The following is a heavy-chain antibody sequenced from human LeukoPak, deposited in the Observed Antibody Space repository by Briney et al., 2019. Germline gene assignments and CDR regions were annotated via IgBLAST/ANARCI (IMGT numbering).Heavy chain of an antibody. D-gene: IGHD3-16*02. J-gene: IGHJ3*02. CDR1: GGSISRSNYN. CDR3: ARSIADAFDI. CDR2: IYTSGST. Sequence: SETLSLTCTVSGGSISRSNYNWGWIRQPPGQGLEWIGRIYTSGSTNYNPSLKSRVTMSVDTSKNQFSLKLSSVTAADTAVYYCARSIADAFDIWGQGTMVTVSS. V-gene: IGHV4-61*05.